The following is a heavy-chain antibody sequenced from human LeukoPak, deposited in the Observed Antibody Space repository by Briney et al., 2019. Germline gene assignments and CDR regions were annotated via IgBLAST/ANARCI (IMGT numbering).Heavy chain of an antibody. J-gene: IGHJ5*02. V-gene: IGHV4-34*01. CDR3: ARQTDGLDP. Sequence: SETLSLTCAVYGGSFSGYYWSWIRQPPGKGLEWIGEINHSGSTNYNPSLKSRVTISVDTSKNQFSLKLSSVTAADTAVYYCARQTDGLDPWAREPWSPSPQ. CDR2: INHSGST. CDR1: GGSFSGYY.